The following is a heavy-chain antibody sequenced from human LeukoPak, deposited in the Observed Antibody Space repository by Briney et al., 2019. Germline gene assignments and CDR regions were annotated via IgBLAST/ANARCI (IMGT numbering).Heavy chain of an antibody. D-gene: IGHD6-25*01. CDR3: ARSVRLTRSGDY. Sequence: GGSLRLSCAASGYTFSSYAMHWVRQAPGKGLEWVAVISYDGSNKYYADSVKGRFTISRDNSKNTLYLQMNSLRAEDTAVYYCARSVRLTRSGDYWGQGTLVTVSS. CDR2: ISYDGSNK. J-gene: IGHJ4*02. CDR1: GYTFSSYA. V-gene: IGHV3-30*04.